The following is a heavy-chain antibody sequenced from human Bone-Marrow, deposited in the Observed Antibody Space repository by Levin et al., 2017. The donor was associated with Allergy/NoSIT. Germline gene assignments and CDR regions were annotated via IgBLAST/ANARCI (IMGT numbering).Heavy chain of an antibody. D-gene: IGHD6-13*01. V-gene: IGHV3-74*01. CDR2: VGGDGSST. CDR1: GFTFNSHW. Sequence: LSLTCAASGFTFNSHWMHWVRQPPGKGLIWVARVGGDGSSTFYADSVKGRFTISRDNAKNTLYLQMNSVRVEDTAVYYCAREDIAAAGFFDFWGQGTQVTVSS. CDR3: AREDIAAAGFFDF. J-gene: IGHJ4*02.